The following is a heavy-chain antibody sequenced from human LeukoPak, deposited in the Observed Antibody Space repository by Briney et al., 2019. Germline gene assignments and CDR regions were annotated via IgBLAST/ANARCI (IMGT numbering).Heavy chain of an antibody. Sequence: PSETLSLTCAVYGGSFSGYYWSWIRQPPGKGLEWIGEVNHSGSTNYNPSLESRVTISVDTSKNQFSLKLSSVTAADTAVYYCARGRGSSWSDYWGQGTLVTVSS. CDR3: ARGRGSSWSDY. CDR1: GGSFSGYY. V-gene: IGHV4-34*01. CDR2: VNHSGST. D-gene: IGHD6-13*01. J-gene: IGHJ4*02.